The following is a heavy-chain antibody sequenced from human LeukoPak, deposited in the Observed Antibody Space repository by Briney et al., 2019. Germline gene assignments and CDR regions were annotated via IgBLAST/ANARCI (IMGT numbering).Heavy chain of an antibody. D-gene: IGHD4-17*01. CDR3: AYSDHFDT. Sequence: PGGSLRLSCAASGFTLGNYWMHWVRQAPGKGLVWVSRGDGDGSHSTYADSVKGRFTISRDNAKNTLYLQMNRLTGEDTAVFYCAYSDHFDTWGQGTLVTVSS. CDR1: GFTLGNYW. J-gene: IGHJ4*02. V-gene: IGHV3-74*03. CDR2: GDGDGSHS.